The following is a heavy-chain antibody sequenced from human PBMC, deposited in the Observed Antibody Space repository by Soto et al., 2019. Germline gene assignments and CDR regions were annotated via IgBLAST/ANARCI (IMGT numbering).Heavy chain of an antibody. V-gene: IGHV3-74*01. J-gene: IGHJ4*02. CDR1: GFTFSTFW. D-gene: IGHD6-13*01. CDR3: ARIPPGWGGGQLVLDY. Sequence: EVQLVESGGGLVQPGGSLRLSCAASGFTFSTFWMHWVRQAPGKGLVWVSRINSDGSTTTYADSVKGRFTISRDNAKNTVYLEMNSLGVEDMAVYYCARIPPGWGGGQLVLDYWGQGTLVTVSS. CDR2: INSDGSTT.